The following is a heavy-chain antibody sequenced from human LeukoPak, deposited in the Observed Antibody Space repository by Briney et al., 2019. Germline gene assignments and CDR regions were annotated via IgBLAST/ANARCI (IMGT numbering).Heavy chain of an antibody. CDR2: SGTAGDP. D-gene: IGHD3-16*01. Sequence: GGSLRLSCAASGFTFSSYDMHWVRQATAKGLEWVSASGTAGDPYYPGSVKGRFTISRENAKNSLYLQMNSLRAGDTAVYYCAREGGVSAFDIWGQGTMVTVSS. CDR3: AREGGVSAFDI. J-gene: IGHJ3*02. V-gene: IGHV3-13*05. CDR1: GFTFSSYD.